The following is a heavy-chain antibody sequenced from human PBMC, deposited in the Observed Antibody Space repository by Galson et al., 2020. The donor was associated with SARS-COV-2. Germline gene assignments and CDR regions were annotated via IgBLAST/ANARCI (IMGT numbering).Heavy chain of an antibody. CDR2: ISAYNGNT. Sequence: ASVTVSCKTSVYTFTNHGLSWVRQAPGQGLQWMGWISAYNGNTNYAQNLQDRITMTTDTSSNTAYMELRSLRSDDTAVYYWARVSIVVVVAGTFDYWGQGTLVTVSS. J-gene: IGHJ4*02. D-gene: IGHD2-15*01. V-gene: IGHV1-18*01. CDR3: ARVSIVVVVAGTFDY. CDR1: VYTFTNHG.